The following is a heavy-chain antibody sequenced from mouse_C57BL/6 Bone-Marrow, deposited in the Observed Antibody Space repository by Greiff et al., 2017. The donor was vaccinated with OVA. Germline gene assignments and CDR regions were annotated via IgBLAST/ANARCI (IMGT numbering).Heavy chain of an antibody. CDR2: IRLKSDNYAT. CDR3: TSKMTAQATGFDY. CDR1: GFTFSNYW. D-gene: IGHD3-2*02. V-gene: IGHV6-3*01. J-gene: IGHJ2*01. Sequence: EVKVEESGGGLVQPGGSMKLSCVASGFTFSNYWMNWVRQSPEKGLEWVAQIRLKSDNYATHYAESVKGRFTISRDDSKSSVYLQMNNLRAEDTGIDYCTSKMTAQATGFDYWGQGTTLTVSS.